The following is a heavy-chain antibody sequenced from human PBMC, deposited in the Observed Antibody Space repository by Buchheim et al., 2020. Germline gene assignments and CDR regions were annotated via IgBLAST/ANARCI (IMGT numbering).Heavy chain of an antibody. V-gene: IGHV4-59*08. CDR2: IYYSGRS. CDR3: ATNPSHSGYTDDY. D-gene: IGHD6-13*01. J-gene: IGHJ4*02. Sequence: QVQLQESGPGLVKPSETLSLTCIVSGVSISNYYWSWIRQSPGKGLEWIGSIYYSGRSNHNPSLKSRVTISVDTSKNQVSLDLNSVTAADTAVYYCATNPSHSGYTDDYWGQG. CDR1: GVSISNYY.